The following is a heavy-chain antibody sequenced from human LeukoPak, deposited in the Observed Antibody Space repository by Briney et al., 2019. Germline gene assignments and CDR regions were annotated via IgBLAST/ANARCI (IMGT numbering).Heavy chain of an antibody. D-gene: IGHD6-13*01. CDR1: GGFFSSSSYY. CDR2: IYYSGTT. Sequence: PSETLSLTCTVSGGFFSSSSYYWGWICQPPGKGLEWIGSIYYSGTTYYIPSLKSRITISVDTSKNQFSLKLNSVTAADTAVYYCARHGGAAAAIDYWGQGTLVTVSS. V-gene: IGHV4-39*01. CDR3: ARHGGAAAAIDY. J-gene: IGHJ4*02.